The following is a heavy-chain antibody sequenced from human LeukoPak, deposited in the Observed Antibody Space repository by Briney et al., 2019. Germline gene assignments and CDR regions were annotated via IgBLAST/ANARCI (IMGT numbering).Heavy chain of an antibody. V-gene: IGHV3-33*01. CDR1: GFTFSTYG. CDR2: IWYDGSHK. D-gene: IGHD4-17*01. J-gene: IGHJ4*02. CDR3: ARDHSDYGDYGMVY. Sequence: GRSLRLSCAASGFTFSTYGMHWVRQAPGKGLEWVAIIWYDGSHKYYADSVKGRFTISRDNSKNTLYLQMDGLRAEDTAMYYCARDHSDYGDYGMVYWGQGTLVTVSS.